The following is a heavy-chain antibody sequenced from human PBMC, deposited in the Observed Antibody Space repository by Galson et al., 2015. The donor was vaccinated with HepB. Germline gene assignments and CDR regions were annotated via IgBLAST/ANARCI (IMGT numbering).Heavy chain of an antibody. J-gene: IGHJ5*02. CDR3: ARSFLAYCGGDCHPPGNWFDP. Sequence: SVKVSCKASGYTFTSYAMHWVRQAPGQRLEWMGWINAGNGNTKYSQKFQGRVTITRDTSASTAYMELSSLRSEDTAVYYCARSFLAYCGGDCHPPGNWFDPWGQGTLVTVSS. D-gene: IGHD2-21*02. CDR2: INAGNGNT. V-gene: IGHV1-3*01. CDR1: GYTFTSYA.